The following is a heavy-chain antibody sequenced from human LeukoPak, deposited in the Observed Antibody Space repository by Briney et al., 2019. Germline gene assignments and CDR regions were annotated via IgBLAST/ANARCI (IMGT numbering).Heavy chain of an antibody. CDR3: ARNRGGYSYGYKAYYFDY. CDR2: INHSGST. Sequence: SETLSLTCAVYGGSFSGYYWSWIRQPPGKGLEWIGEINHSGSTNYNPSLKSRVTISVDTSKNQSSLKLSSVTAADTAVYYCARNRGGYSYGYKAYYFDYWGQGTLVTVSS. D-gene: IGHD5-18*01. CDR1: GGSFSGYY. V-gene: IGHV4-34*01. J-gene: IGHJ4*02.